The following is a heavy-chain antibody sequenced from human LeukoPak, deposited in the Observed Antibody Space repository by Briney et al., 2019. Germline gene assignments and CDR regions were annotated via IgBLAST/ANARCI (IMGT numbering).Heavy chain of an antibody. D-gene: IGHD2-15*01. CDR2: ITGNGRNT. CDR1: GFTFNNYA. V-gene: IGHV3-23*01. Sequence: GRSLRLSCAASGFTFNNYAMGWVRQTPGKGLEWVSGITGNGRNTYYEDSVKGRFTISRDNSKNTLYLQVSNLRAEDTAAYFCAKSGTLGPTRFDWYFDLWGRGTQVIVSS. J-gene: IGHJ2*01. CDR3: AKSGTLGPTRFDWYFDL.